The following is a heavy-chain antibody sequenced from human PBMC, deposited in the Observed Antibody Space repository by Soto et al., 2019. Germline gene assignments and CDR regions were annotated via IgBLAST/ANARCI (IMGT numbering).Heavy chain of an antibody. Sequence: PAEVSCNASGVTFRSYGLCSLRQAPGQGLEWMGGIIPIFGTANYAQKFQGRVTITADKSTSTAYMELSSLRSEDTAVHYCASPKNYYDSSGSIWGQGTMVTVS. D-gene: IGHD3-22*01. CDR3: ASPKNYYDSSGSI. CDR2: IIPIFGTA. J-gene: IGHJ3*02. CDR1: GVTFRSYG. V-gene: IGHV1-69*06.